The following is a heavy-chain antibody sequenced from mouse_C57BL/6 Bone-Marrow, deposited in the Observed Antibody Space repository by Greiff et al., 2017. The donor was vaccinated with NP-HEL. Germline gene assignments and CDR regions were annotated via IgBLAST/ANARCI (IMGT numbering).Heavy chain of an antibody. D-gene: IGHD1-3*01. CDR2: INYDGSST. J-gene: IGHJ2*01. CDR3: ARVWDNYVSFDY. Sequence: EVHLVESEGGLVQPGSSMKLSCTASGFTFSDYYMAWVRQVPEKGLEWVANINYDGSSTYYLDSLKSRFIISRDNAKNILYLQMSSLTSEDTATYYCARVWDNYVSFDYWGQGTTLTVSS. V-gene: IGHV5-16*01. CDR1: GFTFSDYY.